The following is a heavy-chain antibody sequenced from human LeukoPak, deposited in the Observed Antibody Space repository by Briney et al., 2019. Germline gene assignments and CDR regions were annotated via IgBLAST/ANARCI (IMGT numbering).Heavy chain of an antibody. V-gene: IGHV3-9*01. J-gene: IGHJ4*02. CDR2: ISWNSGSI. D-gene: IGHD6-6*01. CDR1: GFTFDDYA. CDR3: AKDRSYSSSYGGFDY. Sequence: GRSLRLSCAASGFTFDDYAMHWVRQAPGKGLERVSGISWNSGSIGYADSVKGRFTISRDNAKNSLYLQMNSLRAEDTALYYCAKDRSYSSSYGGFDYWGQGTLVTVSS.